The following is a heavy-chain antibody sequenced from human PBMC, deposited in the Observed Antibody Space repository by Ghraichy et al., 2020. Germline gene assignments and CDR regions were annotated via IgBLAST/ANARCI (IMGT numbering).Heavy chain of an antibody. D-gene: IGHD4-23*01. CDR1: GFTFSHYW. CDR3: ATTPYGGADF. J-gene: IGHJ4*02. V-gene: IGHV3-7*02. Sequence: GESLNISCAGSGFTFSHYWMSWVRQAPGKALEWVANINQDGSQTYFVDSVKGRFTVSKDNARNSLSLQMNSLRPDDTAVYYCATTPYGGADFWGQGTLVTVS. CDR2: INQDGSQT.